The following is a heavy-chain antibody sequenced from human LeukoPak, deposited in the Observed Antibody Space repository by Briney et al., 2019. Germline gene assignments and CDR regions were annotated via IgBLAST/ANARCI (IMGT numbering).Heavy chain of an antibody. D-gene: IGHD2/OR15-2a*01. CDR1: GGSISSSSYY. CDR3: ARDLLAHHNWFDP. V-gene: IGHV4-39*07. CDR2: IYYSGST. Sequence: SETLSLTCTVSGGSISSSSYYWGWIRQPPGKGLEWIGSIYYSGSTNYNPSLKSRVTISVDTSKNQFSLKLSSVTAADTAVYYCARDLLAHHNWFDPWGQGTLVTVSS. J-gene: IGHJ5*02.